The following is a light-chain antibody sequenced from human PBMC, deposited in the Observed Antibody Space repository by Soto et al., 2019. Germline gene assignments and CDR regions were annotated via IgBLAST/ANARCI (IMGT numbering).Light chain of an antibody. CDR3: QQYDLYWT. J-gene: IGKJ1*01. CDR2: DAS. Sequence: DIRLTQSPSTQSASIGDRVTITCRASQTIDQKLAWYQQKPGQAPKLLIFDASTLESGVPSRFSGSRSGTEFSLSINSLQPDDVATYYCQQYDLYWTFGQGTKVEI. CDR1: QTIDQK. V-gene: IGKV1-5*01.